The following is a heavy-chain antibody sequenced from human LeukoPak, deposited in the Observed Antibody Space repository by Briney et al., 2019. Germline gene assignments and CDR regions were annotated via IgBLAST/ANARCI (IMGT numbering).Heavy chain of an antibody. CDR1: GGTFSSYA. V-gene: IGHV1-69*05. CDR3: ARDRGVAAACTDYFDY. J-gene: IGHJ4*02. Sequence: GASVKVSCKASGGTFSSYAISWVRQAPGQGLEWMGGIIPIFGTAHYAQKFQGRVTITTDESTSTAYMELSSLRSEDTAVYYCARDRGVAAACTDYFDYWGQGTLVTVSS. CDR2: IIPIFGTA. D-gene: IGHD6-13*01.